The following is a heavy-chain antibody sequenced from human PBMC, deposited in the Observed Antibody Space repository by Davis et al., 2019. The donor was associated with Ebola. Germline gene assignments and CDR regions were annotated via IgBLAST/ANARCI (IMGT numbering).Heavy chain of an antibody. J-gene: IGHJ3*02. V-gene: IGHV1-18*04. CDR3: ARGDYYDSSGYYSAFDI. CDR1: GYTFTNYG. CDR2: INPHNGNT. D-gene: IGHD3-22*01. Sequence: ASVKVSCKASGYTFTNYGITWVRQAPGQGLEWMGWINPHNGNTNYAQNVQGRVIMTTDTATTTAYMEVGGLRSDDTAVYYCARGDYYDSSGYYSAFDIWGQGTMVTVSS.